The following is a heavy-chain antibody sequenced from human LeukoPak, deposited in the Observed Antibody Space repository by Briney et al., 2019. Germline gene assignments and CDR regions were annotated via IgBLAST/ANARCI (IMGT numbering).Heavy chain of an antibody. D-gene: IGHD3-22*01. CDR2: IGSSGITI. Sequence: GGSLRLSCAASGFTFSTYSMNWVRQAPGKGLEWVSYIGSSGITIDYADSVKGRFTISRDNSKNTVSLQMNSLRAEDTAVYYCARDSSAYYGFDMWGQGTMVTVSS. CDR1: GFTFSTYS. CDR3: ARDSSAYYGFDM. V-gene: IGHV3-48*01. J-gene: IGHJ3*02.